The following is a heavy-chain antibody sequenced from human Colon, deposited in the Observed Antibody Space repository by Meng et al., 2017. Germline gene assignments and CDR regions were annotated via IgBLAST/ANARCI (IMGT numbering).Heavy chain of an antibody. D-gene: IGHD6-19*01. V-gene: IGHV4-31*03. CDR2: IYSSGDT. CDR3: ARDRSGPRHRADAFDI. CDR1: GGSISSGGYY. J-gene: IGHJ3*02. Sequence: QVQLQESGPGLVNPSQTLSLTCTVSGGSISSGGYYWSWIRQHPGKGLEWIGHIYSSGDTYYNPSLNSRLTISVDTSRNQFSLRLSSVTAADTAVYYCARDRSGPRHRADAFDIWGQGTMVT.